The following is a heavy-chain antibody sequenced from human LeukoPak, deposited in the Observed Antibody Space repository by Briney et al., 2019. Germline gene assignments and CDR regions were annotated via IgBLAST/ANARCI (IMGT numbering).Heavy chain of an antibody. V-gene: IGHV1-46*01. J-gene: IGHJ4*02. D-gene: IGHD7-27*01. CDR3: AREWGNKAFDY. Sequence: ASVKVTCKASGYTFTSYYMHWVRQAPGQGLEWMGIINPSGGSTSYAQKFQGRVTMTKDTSTSTVYMELSSLRSEDTAVYYCAREWGNKAFDYWGQGTLVTVSS. CDR1: GYTFTSYY. CDR2: INPSGGST.